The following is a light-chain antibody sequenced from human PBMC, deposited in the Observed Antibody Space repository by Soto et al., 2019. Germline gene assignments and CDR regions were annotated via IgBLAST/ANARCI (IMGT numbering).Light chain of an antibody. CDR3: SSYAASNDLGV. CDR2: EVS. CDR1: SSDIGGYNY. J-gene: IGLJ1*01. Sequence: QSVLTQPPSASGSPGQSVTISCTGTSSDIGGYNYVFWYQQHPGKAPKLMIYEVSKRPSGVPARFSASKSGNTASLTVSGLQPEDEADYYCSSYAASNDLGVFGTGTKVTVL. V-gene: IGLV2-8*01.